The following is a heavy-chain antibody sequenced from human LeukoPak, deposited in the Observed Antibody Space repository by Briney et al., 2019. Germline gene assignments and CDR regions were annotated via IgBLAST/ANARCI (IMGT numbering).Heavy chain of an antibody. J-gene: IGHJ4*02. CDR1: GGSISSSSYY. CDR2: IYYSGST. CDR3: ASCYGILTGYHDY. Sequence: PSETLSLTCTVSGGSISSSSYYWGWIRQPPGKGLEWIGSIYYSGSTYYNPSLKSRVTISVDTSKNQFSLKLSSVTAADTAVYYCASCYGILTGYHDYWGQGTLVTVSS. D-gene: IGHD3-9*01. V-gene: IGHV4-39*01.